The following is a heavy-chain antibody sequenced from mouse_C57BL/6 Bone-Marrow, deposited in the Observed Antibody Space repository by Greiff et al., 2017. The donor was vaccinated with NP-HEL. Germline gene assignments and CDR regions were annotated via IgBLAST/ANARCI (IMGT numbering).Heavy chain of an antibody. CDR1: GFNIKDDY. CDR2: IDPENGDT. V-gene: IGHV14-4*01. D-gene: IGHD2-4*01. J-gene: IGHJ2*01. Sequence: EVKLMESGAELVRPGASVKLSCTASGFNIKDDYMHLVKQRPEQGLEWIGWIDPENGDTEYASKFQGKATITADTSSNTAYLQLSSLTSEDTAVYYCTTYDYDYWGQGTTLTVSS. CDR3: TTYDYDY.